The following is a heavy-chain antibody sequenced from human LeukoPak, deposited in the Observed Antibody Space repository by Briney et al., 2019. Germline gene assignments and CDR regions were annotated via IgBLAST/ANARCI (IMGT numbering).Heavy chain of an antibody. D-gene: IGHD2-2*02. Sequence: SETLSLTCTVSGGSISSYYWSWIRQPPGKGLEWIGYIYYSGSTNYNPSLESRVTISVDTSKNQFSLKLSSVTAADTAVYYCARSIVVVPAAISWFDPWGQGTLVTVSS. J-gene: IGHJ5*02. CDR1: GGSISSYY. CDR2: IYYSGST. V-gene: IGHV4-59*01. CDR3: ARSIVVVPAAISWFDP.